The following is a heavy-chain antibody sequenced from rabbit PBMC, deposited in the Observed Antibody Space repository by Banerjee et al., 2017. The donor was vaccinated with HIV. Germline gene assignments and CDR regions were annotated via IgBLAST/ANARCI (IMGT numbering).Heavy chain of an antibody. CDR1: GFSFSNKYV. CDR2: INTSSGNA. Sequence: QEQLEESGGDLVKPEGSLTLTCTASGFSFSNKYVMCWVRQAPGKGLEWIACINTSSGNAVYANWAKGRFTISKTSSTTVTLQMTSLTAADTATYFCTRDFTGVIGWNFNLWGQGTLVTVS. D-gene: IGHD7-1*01. V-gene: IGHV1S45*01. CDR3: TRDFTGVIGWNFNL. J-gene: IGHJ4*01.